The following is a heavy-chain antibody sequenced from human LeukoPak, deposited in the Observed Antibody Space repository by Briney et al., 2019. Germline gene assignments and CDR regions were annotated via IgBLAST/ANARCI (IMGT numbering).Heavy chain of an antibody. CDR2: ISFSGSTI. D-gene: IGHD2/OR15-2a*01. Sequence: GGSLRLSCAASGFTFSRCEMNWVREAPGKGLEWVSYISFSGSTIYYADSVKGRFNISRDNAENSLYLQMNSLRAEDTAVYYCARGASSSNLLWFDYWGQGTLVTVSS. CDR1: GFTFSRCE. V-gene: IGHV3-48*03. J-gene: IGHJ4*02. CDR3: ARGASSSNLLWFDY.